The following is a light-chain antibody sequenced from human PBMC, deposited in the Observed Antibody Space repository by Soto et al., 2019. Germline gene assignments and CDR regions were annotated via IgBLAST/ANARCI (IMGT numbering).Light chain of an antibody. Sequence: QSALTQPPSASGSPGQSVTISCTGTSSDVGGYNYVSWYQQHPGKAPKLMIYEVNKRPSGVPDRFSGSKSGNTASLTISGLQAEDEADYYCCSYAASNTFVFGTGTKLTVL. CDR3: CSYAASNTFV. CDR2: EVN. J-gene: IGLJ1*01. CDR1: SSDVGGYNY. V-gene: IGLV2-8*01.